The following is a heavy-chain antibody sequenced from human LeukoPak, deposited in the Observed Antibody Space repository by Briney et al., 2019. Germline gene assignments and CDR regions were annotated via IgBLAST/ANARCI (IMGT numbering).Heavy chain of an antibody. CDR3: ARGAYCSDDSCPGAFDI. V-gene: IGHV3-33*01. CDR1: GFAFSTYA. J-gene: IGHJ3*02. CDR2: IWYDGSNK. Sequence: QPGRSLRLSCAASGFAFSTYAMYWVRQAPGKGLEWVTVIWYDGSNKYYADSVKGRCTISRDNSKNTLYLQMNSLRAEDTAVYYCARGAYCSDDSCPGAFDIWGQGTMVTLSS. D-gene: IGHD2-15*01.